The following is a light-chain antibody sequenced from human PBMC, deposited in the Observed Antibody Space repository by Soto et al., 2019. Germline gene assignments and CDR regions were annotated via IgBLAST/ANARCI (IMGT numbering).Light chain of an antibody. V-gene: IGKV1-17*01. CDR1: QGIRKD. J-gene: IGKJ1*01. Sequence: QMTQSPSSLSASVGDSVTITCRASQGIRKDLGWYQQKPGKVPQRLTYGASFLHTGVPSRFSGSGSGTEFTLTISSLQPEDFATYFCLQHNHFPWTFGQGTKV. CDR3: LQHNHFPWT. CDR2: GAS.